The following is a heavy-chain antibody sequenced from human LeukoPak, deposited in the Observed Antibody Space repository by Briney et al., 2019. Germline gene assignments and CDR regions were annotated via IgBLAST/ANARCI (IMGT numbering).Heavy chain of an antibody. J-gene: IGHJ4*02. CDR1: GFTVSNNY. V-gene: IGHV3-23*01. CDR2: ISGSGETT. CDR3: ARDMVRGNFDY. D-gene: IGHD3-10*01. Sequence: PGGSLRLSCAASGFTVSNNYMTWVRQAPGKGLEWVSAISGSGETTYYADSVKGRFSISRDNAKNALYLQMNSLRTEDTAVYYCARDMVRGNFDYWGQGTLVTVSS.